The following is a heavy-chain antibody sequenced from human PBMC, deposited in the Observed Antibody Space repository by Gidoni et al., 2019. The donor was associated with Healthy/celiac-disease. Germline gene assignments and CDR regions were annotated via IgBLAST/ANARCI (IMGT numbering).Heavy chain of an antibody. J-gene: IGHJ4*02. Sequence: QVQLAQSGAEVKTPGASVKVSCKACAYTNTSYYMHWVRQAPGQGLEWMGIINPSGGSTSYAQKFQGRVTMTRDTSTSTVYMELSSLKSEDTAVYYCARGGQRRVYYFDYWGQGTLVTVSS. CDR3: ARGGQRRVYYFDY. D-gene: IGHD6-25*01. CDR2: INPSGGST. CDR1: AYTNTSYY. V-gene: IGHV1-46*03.